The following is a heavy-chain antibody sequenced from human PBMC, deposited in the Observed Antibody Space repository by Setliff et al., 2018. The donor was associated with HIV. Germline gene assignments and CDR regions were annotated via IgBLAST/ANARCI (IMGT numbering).Heavy chain of an antibody. J-gene: IGHJ1*01. V-gene: IGHV3-33*03. Sequence: GGSLRLSCAASGFTFSSNGMHWVRQAPGKGLEWVAAIWYDGSNKYYADSVKGRFTISRDNSKNTLYLQMNSLRAEDTAVYYCAKDRTAMAPEYFQHWGQGTLVTVSS. CDR2: IWYDGSNK. CDR1: GFTFSSNG. D-gene: IGHD5-18*01. CDR3: AKDRTAMAPEYFQH.